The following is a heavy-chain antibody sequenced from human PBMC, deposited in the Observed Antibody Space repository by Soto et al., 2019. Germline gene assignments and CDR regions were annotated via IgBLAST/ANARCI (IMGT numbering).Heavy chain of an antibody. CDR2: INHSGST. CDR3: ARGPPGIAVAGTDFDY. CDR1: GGSFSGYY. D-gene: IGHD6-19*01. V-gene: IGHV4-34*01. Sequence: SETLSLTCAVYGGSFSGYYWSWIRQPPGKGLEWIGEINHSGSTNYNPSLKSRVTISVDTSKNQFSLKLSSVTAADTAVYYCARGPPGIAVAGTDFDYWGQGTLVTVSS. J-gene: IGHJ4*02.